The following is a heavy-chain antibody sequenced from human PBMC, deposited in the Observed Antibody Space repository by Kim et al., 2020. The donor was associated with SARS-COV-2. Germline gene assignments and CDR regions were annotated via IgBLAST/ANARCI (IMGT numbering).Heavy chain of an antibody. Sequence: GGSLRLSCVASGFSFSTTDITWVRQAPGKGPEWVATSLGSGGFTHYADSVRGRFSMSRDNSRNALSLQMNSLQVDDTAIYYCAKNSGWYDGWGQGLLVTVSS. CDR3: AKNSGWYDG. V-gene: IGHV3-23*01. CDR1: GFSFSTTD. J-gene: IGHJ1*01. D-gene: IGHD6-19*01. CDR2: SLGSGGFT.